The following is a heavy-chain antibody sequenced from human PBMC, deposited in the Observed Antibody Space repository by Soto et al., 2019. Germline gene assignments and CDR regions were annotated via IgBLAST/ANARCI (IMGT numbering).Heavy chain of an antibody. CDR2: ISGSGGST. CDR3: ANPYSSSSVYYYYGMDV. V-gene: IGHV3-23*01. J-gene: IGHJ6*02. D-gene: IGHD6-6*01. CDR1: GFTFSNYA. Sequence: GGSLRLSCAASGFTFSNYAMNWVRQAPGKGLEWVSAISGSGGSTYYADSVKGRFTISRDNSKNTLYLQMNSLRAEDTAVYYCANPYSSSSVYYYYGMDVWGQGTTVTVSS.